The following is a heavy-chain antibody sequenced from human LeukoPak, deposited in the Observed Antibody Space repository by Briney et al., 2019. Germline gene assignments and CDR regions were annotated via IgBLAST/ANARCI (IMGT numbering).Heavy chain of an antibody. D-gene: IGHD3-10*01. Sequence: PSETLSLTCTVSGGSISSYYWSWIRQPAGKGLEWIGRFYSGGSTNYNPSLKSRVTISVDTSKNQLSLKLSSVTAADTAMYYCARHYGSGLDWFDPWGQGTLVTVSS. V-gene: IGHV4-4*07. CDR3: ARHYGSGLDWFDP. J-gene: IGHJ5*02. CDR2: FYSGGST. CDR1: GGSISSYY.